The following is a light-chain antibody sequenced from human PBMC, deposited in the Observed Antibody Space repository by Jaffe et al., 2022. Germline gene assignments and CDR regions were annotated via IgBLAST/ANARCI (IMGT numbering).Light chain of an antibody. Sequence: EIVLTQSPGTLSLSPGERATLSCRASQSVSSSYLAWYQQKPGQAPRLLIYGASSRATGIPDRFSGSGSGTDFTLTISRLEPEDFAVYYCQQYGSSGSYTFGQGTKLEIK. J-gene: IGKJ2*01. CDR2: GAS. CDR1: QSVSSSY. V-gene: IGKV3-20*01. CDR3: QQYGSSGSYT.